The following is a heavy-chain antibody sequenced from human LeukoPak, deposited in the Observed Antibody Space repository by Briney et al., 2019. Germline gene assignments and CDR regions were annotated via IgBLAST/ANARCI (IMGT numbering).Heavy chain of an antibody. CDR1: GFTFDDYA. J-gene: IGHJ3*02. D-gene: IGHD6-19*01. CDR3: AKDKRAVALDAFDI. Sequence: GGSLRLSCAASGFTFDDYAMHWVRQAPGKGLEWVSGISWNSGSIGYADSVKGRFTISRDNAKNSLYLQMNSLRAEDTALYYCAKDKRAVALDAFDIWGQGTMVTVSS. V-gene: IGHV3-9*01. CDR2: ISWNSGSI.